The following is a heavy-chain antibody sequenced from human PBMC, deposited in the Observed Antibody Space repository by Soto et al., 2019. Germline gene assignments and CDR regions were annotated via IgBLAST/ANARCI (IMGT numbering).Heavy chain of an antibody. V-gene: IGHV3-30*18. CDR3: AKGGGDPVAGPYYFDY. Sequence: QVQLVESGGGVVQPGRSLRLSCAASGFTFSSYGMHWVRQAPGKELEWVAVISYDGSNKYYADSVKGRFTISRDNSKNTLYLQMNSLRAEDTAVYYCAKGGGDPVAGPYYFDYWGQGTLVTVSS. D-gene: IGHD6-19*01. CDR1: GFTFSSYG. CDR2: ISYDGSNK. J-gene: IGHJ4*02.